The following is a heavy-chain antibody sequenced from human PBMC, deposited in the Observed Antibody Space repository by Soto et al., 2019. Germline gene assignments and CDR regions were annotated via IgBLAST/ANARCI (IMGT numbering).Heavy chain of an antibody. CDR3: AKDLMVQKPYYYYYMDV. CDR1: GFTFSSYA. J-gene: IGHJ6*03. V-gene: IGHV3-23*01. D-gene: IGHD3-10*01. CDR2: ISGSGGST. Sequence: EVQLLESGGGLVQPGGSLRLSCAASGFTFSSYAMSWVRQAPGKGLEWVSAISGSGGSTYYADSVKGRFTISRDNSKNTLYQQTNSLRAEDTAVYYCAKDLMVQKPYYYYYMDVWGKGTTVTVSS.